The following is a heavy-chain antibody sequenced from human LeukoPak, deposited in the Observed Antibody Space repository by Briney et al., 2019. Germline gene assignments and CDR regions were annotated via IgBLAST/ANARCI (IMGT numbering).Heavy chain of an antibody. CDR2: TKGDGSPT. CDR1: GFSFGNFW. V-gene: IGHV3-7*01. CDR3: ARLFGGVTTFDY. D-gene: IGHD2-8*02. J-gene: IGHJ4*02. Sequence: PGGSLRLSCAASGFSFGNFWMSWVRQAPGRGLQWVASTKGDGSPTYYVDSVKGRFIISRDNARNSLYLQMNSLRAEDTAVYYCARLFGGVTTFDYWGQGALVTVSS.